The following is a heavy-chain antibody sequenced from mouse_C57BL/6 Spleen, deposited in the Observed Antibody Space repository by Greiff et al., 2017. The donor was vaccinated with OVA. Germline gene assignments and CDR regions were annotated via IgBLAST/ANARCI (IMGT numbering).Heavy chain of an antibody. D-gene: IGHD2-3*01. CDR1: GYTFTDYN. J-gene: IGHJ4*01. CDR3: ARWKETEGVFDDGYPYAMDY. V-gene: IGHV1-22*01. Sequence: EVQLQQSGPELVKPGASVKMSCKASGYTFTDYNMHWVKQSHGKSLEWIGYINPNNGGTSYNQKFKGKATLTVNKSSSTAYMELRSLTSEDSAVYYCARWKETEGVFDDGYPYAMDYWGQGTSVTVSS. CDR2: INPNNGGT.